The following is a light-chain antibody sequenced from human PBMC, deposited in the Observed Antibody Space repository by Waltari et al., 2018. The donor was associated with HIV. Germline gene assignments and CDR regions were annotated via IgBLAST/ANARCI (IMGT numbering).Light chain of an antibody. CDR2: NDD. Sequence: QSVLTQPPSASGIPGQRVTIPCSGTRSNIGSNTVNWYQKLPGTAPKLLIYNDDQRPSGVPERFSGSRSGTSAALAINRLQSEDEADYYCASWDDRLNGQGVFGGGTTLTVL. V-gene: IGLV1-44*01. CDR3: ASWDDRLNGQGV. J-gene: IGLJ3*02. CDR1: RSNIGSNT.